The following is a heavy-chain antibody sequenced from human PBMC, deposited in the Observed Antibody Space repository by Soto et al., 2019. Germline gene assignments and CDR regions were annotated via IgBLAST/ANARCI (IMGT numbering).Heavy chain of an antibody. Sequence: PSETLSLTCTVSGGSISSSSYYWGWIRQPPGKGPEWIGSIYYSGSTYYNPSLKSRVTISVDTSKNQFYMKLSSVTAADTAVYSSARSLVGIMVVSAIFDKWGQATLVTVS. V-gene: IGHV4-39*01. CDR1: GGSISSSSYY. CDR3: ARSLVGIMVVSAIFDK. J-gene: IGHJ4*02. CDR2: IYYSGST. D-gene: IGHD2-21*02.